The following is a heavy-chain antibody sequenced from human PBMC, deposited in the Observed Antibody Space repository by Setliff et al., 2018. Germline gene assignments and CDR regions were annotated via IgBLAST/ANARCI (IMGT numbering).Heavy chain of an antibody. J-gene: IGHJ4*02. V-gene: IGHV3-23*01. Sequence: PGGSLRLSCAASGLIFGNYAMNWVRQAPGKGLEWVSAINSGGSSTYYADSVKGRFTISRDNSKNTLYLQMNSLRAEDTAIYSCAKFSSVPGSRFFDYWGQGALVTVSS. CDR1: GLIFGNYA. CDR3: AKFSSVPGSRFFDY. D-gene: IGHD2-2*01. CDR2: INSGGSST.